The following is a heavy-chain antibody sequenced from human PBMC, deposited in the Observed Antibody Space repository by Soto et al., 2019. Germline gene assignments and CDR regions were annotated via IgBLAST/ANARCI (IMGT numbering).Heavy chain of an antibody. CDR3: ATHYYDSSGYYTPDY. CDR2: IWYDGSNK. CDR1: GFTFSSYG. Sequence: QVQLVESGGGVVQPGRSLRLSCAASGFTFSSYGMHWVGQAPGKGLEWVAVIWYDGSNKYYADSVKGRFTISRDNSKNTLYLQMNSLRAEDTAVSYCATHYYDSSGYYTPDYWGQGTLVTVSS. V-gene: IGHV3-33*01. J-gene: IGHJ4*02. D-gene: IGHD3-22*01.